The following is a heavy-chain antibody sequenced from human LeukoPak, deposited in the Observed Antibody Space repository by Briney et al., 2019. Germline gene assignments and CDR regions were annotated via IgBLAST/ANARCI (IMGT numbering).Heavy chain of an antibody. V-gene: IGHV4-34*01. J-gene: IGHJ4*02. CDR3: ARGLRTRSGYGLDP. CDR1: GGSFSGYY. D-gene: IGHD5-12*01. CDR2: INHSGST. Sequence: PSETLSLTCAVCGGSFSGYYWSWIRQPPGKGLKWIGEINHSGSTNYNPSLKSRVTISVDTSKNQFSLKLSSVTAADTAVYYSARGLRTRSGYGLDPWGQGTLVTVSS.